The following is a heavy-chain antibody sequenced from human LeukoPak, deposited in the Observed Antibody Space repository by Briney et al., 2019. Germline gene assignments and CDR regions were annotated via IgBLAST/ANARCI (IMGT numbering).Heavy chain of an antibody. CDR1: GFTFSSYG. V-gene: IGHV3-23*01. Sequence: GGSLKLSCAASGFTFSSYGMHWVRQAPGKGLEWVSTINDRGIATYYADSVKGRFTISRDNSKNTLSLQVSSLRAEDTAIYYCAKGLKTAVGSYKGYHYYMDVWGKGTTVTVSS. J-gene: IGHJ6*03. CDR3: AKGLKTAVGSYKGYHYYMDV. D-gene: IGHD5-18*01. CDR2: INDRGIAT.